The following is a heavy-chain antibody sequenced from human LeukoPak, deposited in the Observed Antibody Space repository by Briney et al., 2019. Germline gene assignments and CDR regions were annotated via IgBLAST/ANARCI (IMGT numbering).Heavy chain of an antibody. J-gene: IGHJ6*03. Sequence: GASVKVSCKASGYTFTSYDINWVRQATGQGLEWMGWMSPISGNTGHAQKFQGRVTMTRDTSISTAYMELSSLRSEDTAVYYCARGPPIRGYRYGYDTGYYYSYSMDVWGKGTTVTISS. CDR2: MSPISGNT. CDR1: GYTFTSYD. CDR3: ARGPPIRGYRYGYDTGYYYSYSMDV. V-gene: IGHV1-8*01. D-gene: IGHD5-18*01.